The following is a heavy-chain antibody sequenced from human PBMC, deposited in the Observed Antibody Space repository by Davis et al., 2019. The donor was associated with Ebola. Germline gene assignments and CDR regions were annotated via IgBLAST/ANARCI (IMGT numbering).Heavy chain of an antibody. J-gene: IGHJ4*02. CDR2: ISCSGGSV. CDR3: AKEITGWIVVVATTPLDY. D-gene: IGHD2-15*01. CDR1: GYSVSSNY. V-gene: IGHV3-23*01. Sequence: GESLKIYCEASGYSVSSNYMSSLRLAQGQALEWVSAISCSGGSVCYADSVKGRFTISRDNSKNTLYLQMNSLRAEDTAVYYCAKEITGWIVVVATTPLDYWGQGTLVTVSS.